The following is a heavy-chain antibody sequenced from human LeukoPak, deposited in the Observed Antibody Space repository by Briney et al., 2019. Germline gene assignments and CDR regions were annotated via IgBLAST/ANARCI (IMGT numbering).Heavy chain of an antibody. CDR3: ARVDDYSNWFDP. J-gene: IGHJ5*02. Sequence: ASVKVSCKASGYTFTTHDINWVRQATGQGLEWLGWMSPNSGDTGYAQKFQGRVTMTRNTSISTAYMELSSLRSEDTAVYYCARVDDYSNWFDPWGQGTLVTVSS. V-gene: IGHV1-8*01. D-gene: IGHD2-15*01. CDR2: MSPNSGDT. CDR1: GYTFTTHD.